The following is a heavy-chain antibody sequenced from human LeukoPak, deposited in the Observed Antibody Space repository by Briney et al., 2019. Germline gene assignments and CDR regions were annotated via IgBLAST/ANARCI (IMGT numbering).Heavy chain of an antibody. CDR2: ISNDGNIK. Sequence: PGGSLRLSCAASGFTFSNYGMPWVRQAPGKGLEWVAVISNDGNIKLYADSIKGRFTISRDNAKNSLYLQMNSLRAEDTAVYYCARDHYYDSSGHQIWGQGTMVTVSS. V-gene: IGHV3-30*03. D-gene: IGHD3-22*01. J-gene: IGHJ3*02. CDR3: ARDHYYDSSGHQI. CDR1: GFTFSNYG.